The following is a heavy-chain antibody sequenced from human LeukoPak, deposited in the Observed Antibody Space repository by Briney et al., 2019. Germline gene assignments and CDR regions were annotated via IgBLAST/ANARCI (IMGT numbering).Heavy chain of an antibody. Sequence: SGGSLRLSCAASGFTFDDYAMHWVRQAPGKGLEWVSGISWNSGSIGYADSVKGRFTISRDNAKNSLYLQMNGLRAEDTALYYCAKDKGGSGSPYYGMDVWGQGTTVTVSS. V-gene: IGHV3-9*01. CDR2: ISWNSGSI. CDR1: GFTFDDYA. D-gene: IGHD3-10*01. J-gene: IGHJ6*02. CDR3: AKDKGGSGSPYYGMDV.